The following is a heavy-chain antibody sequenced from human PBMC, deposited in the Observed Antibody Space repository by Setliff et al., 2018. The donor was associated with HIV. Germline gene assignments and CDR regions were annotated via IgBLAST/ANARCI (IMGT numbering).Heavy chain of an antibody. CDR2: IYSGGST. J-gene: IGHJ4*02. Sequence: GGSLRLSCAASGFTVSTYYMSWVRQAPGKGLEWVSTIYSGGSTYHADSVKGRFTLSRDTSKNTLFLQMNSLRPEDTAVYYCVRDLPPDYWGQGTLVTVSS. CDR3: VRDLPPDY. V-gene: IGHV3-66*02. CDR1: GFTVSTYY.